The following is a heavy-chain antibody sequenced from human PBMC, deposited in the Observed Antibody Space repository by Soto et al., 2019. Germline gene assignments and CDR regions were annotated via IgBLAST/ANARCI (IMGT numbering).Heavy chain of an antibody. CDR2: ISAYNGNT. Sequence: ASVKVSCKASGYTFTSYGSSWVRQAPGQGLEWMGWISAYNGNTNYAQKLQGRVTMTTDTSTSTAYMELRSLRSDDTAVYYCATAGLAAIFGVVKGYYYYGMDVWRQRTTVTVSS. J-gene: IGHJ6*02. CDR3: ATAGLAAIFGVVKGYYYYGMDV. D-gene: IGHD3-3*01. V-gene: IGHV1-18*01. CDR1: GYTFTSYG.